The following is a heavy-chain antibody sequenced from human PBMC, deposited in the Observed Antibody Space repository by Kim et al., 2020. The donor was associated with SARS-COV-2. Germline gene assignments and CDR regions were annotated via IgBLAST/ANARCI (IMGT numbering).Heavy chain of an antibody. J-gene: IGHJ1*01. D-gene: IGHD3-22*01. CDR1: GFTVSSHY. V-gene: IGHV3-66*01. CDR2: FYSGGST. Sequence: GGSLRLSCAASGFTVSSHYMSWVRQAPGKGLEWVSVFYSGGSTFYADSVKGRFTISRDNSKNTLYLQMTSLRAEDTAVYYCARDGASFYHGSGYFHEYLQHWGQGTPVTVSS. CDR3: ARDGASFYHGSGYFHEYLQH.